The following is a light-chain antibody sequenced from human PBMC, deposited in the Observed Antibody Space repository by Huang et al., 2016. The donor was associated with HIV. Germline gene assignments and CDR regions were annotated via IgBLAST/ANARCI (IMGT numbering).Light chain of an antibody. CDR2: SAS. Sequence: DIQMTQSPSSLSASVGGRVTITCRASQSISRYLIWYQQKPGKAPKVLIHSASSLQSGVPSRFSGSGSGTDFTLTISRLQTEDFATYYCQQSYSSPPTFGQGTKVEIK. J-gene: IGKJ2*01. CDR3: QQSYSSPPT. CDR1: QSISRY. V-gene: IGKV1-39*01.